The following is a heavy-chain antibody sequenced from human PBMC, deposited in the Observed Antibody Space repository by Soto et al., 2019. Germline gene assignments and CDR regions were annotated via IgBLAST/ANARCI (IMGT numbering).Heavy chain of an antibody. V-gene: IGHV4-59*08. CDR2: VFHTGST. CDR3: ARQPYNSGSYYFDY. D-gene: IGHD3-10*01. Sequence: SQTLSLTCTVPAGSISSYYWSWIRQPPGKGLEWIGYVFHTGSTNYNPSLKSRFTISIDTSKNQFSLKLSSVTAADTAVYFCARQPYNSGSYYFDYWGQGTLVTVSS. J-gene: IGHJ4*02. CDR1: AGSISSYY.